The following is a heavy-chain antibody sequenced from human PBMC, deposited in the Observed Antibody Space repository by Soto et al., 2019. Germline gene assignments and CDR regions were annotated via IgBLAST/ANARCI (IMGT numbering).Heavy chain of an antibody. D-gene: IGHD1-1*01. J-gene: IGHJ6*02. V-gene: IGHV5-51*01. CDR3: ARHQSNWNDVAYYYYYGMDV. Sequence: PGESLKISCKGSGYTFTDYWIGWVRQLPGKGLEWMGIIYPGDSDTRYSPSFQGQVTITADKSTSTAYLQWNTLKASDTAMYYCARHQSNWNDVAYYYYYGMDVWGQGTTVTVSS. CDR2: IYPGDSDT. CDR1: GYTFTDYW.